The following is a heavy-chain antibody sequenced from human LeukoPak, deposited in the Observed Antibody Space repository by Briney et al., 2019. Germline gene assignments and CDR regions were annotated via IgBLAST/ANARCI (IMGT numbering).Heavy chain of an antibody. D-gene: IGHD2-2*01. Sequence: PSETLSPTCTVSGGSISSYYWSWIRQPPGKGLEWIGYIYYSGSTNYNPSLKSRVTISVDTSKNQFSLKLSSVTAADTAVYYCARTFSIVVVPAARKGFDPWGQGTLVTVSS. CDR1: GGSISSYY. V-gene: IGHV4-59*12. CDR3: ARTFSIVVVPAARKGFDP. J-gene: IGHJ5*02. CDR2: IYYSGST.